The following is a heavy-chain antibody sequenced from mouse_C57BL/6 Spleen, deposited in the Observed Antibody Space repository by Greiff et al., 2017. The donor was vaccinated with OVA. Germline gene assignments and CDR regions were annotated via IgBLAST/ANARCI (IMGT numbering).Heavy chain of an antibody. CDR3: AREGAGTRNYFDY. Sequence: QVQLKQPGAELVRPGSSVKLSCKASGYTFTSYWMDWVKQRPGQGLEWIGNIYPSDSETHYNQKFKDKATLTVDKSSSTAYMQLSSLTSEDSAVYYCAREGAGTRNYFDYWGQGTTLTVSS. D-gene: IGHD3-3*01. CDR2: IYPSDSET. J-gene: IGHJ2*01. CDR1: GYTFTSYW. V-gene: IGHV1-61*01.